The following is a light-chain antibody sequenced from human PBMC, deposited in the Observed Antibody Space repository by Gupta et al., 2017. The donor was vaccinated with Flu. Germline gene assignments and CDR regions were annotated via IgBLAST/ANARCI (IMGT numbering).Light chain of an antibody. CDR2: KAS. CDR3: QQYNSYPGT. J-gene: IGKJ1*01. Sequence: DIQMTQSPSTLSASVGDRVTITCRASQSISSWLAWYQQKPGKAPELLIYKASNLENGVPSRFSGSGSGTEFTLTISSLQPDDFASYYCQQYNSYPGTFGQGTKVEIK. CDR1: QSISSW. V-gene: IGKV1-5*03.